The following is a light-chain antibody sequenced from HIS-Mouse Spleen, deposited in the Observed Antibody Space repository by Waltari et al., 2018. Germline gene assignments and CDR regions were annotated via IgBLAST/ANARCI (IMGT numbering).Light chain of an antibody. CDR3: LLSYSGARV. CDR2: ATS. CDR1: TGAVTSGHY. V-gene: IGLV7-46*01. J-gene: IGLJ3*02. Sequence: QAVVTQEPSLTVSPGGTVTLTCGSSTGAVTSGHYPYWFQQKPGQAPRTLIYATSNKNSWTPARFSGSLLGGKAALTLSGAQPEDEAEYYCLLSYSGARVFGGGTKLTVL.